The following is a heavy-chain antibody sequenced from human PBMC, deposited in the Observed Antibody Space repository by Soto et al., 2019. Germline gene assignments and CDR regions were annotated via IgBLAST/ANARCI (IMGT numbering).Heavy chain of an antibody. CDR1: GGSFRSYS. D-gene: IGHD6-19*01. J-gene: IGHJ3*02. V-gene: IGHV1-69*01. Sequence: QVQLVQSGPDMQNPGSSVRVSCQASGGSFRSYSFSWVRQAPGQGPEWIGGIVPMYDISVYSQKFQGRVTITADESTTTAYMELSSLRSDDTAVYFSARERGDRPVAGSDAFEIWGQGTVVTVSS. CDR3: ARERGDRPVAGSDAFEI. CDR2: IVPMYDIS.